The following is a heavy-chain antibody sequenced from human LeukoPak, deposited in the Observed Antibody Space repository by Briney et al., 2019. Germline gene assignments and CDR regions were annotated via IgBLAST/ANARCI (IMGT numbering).Heavy chain of an antibody. CDR1: GFTFSDHY. D-gene: IGHD1-26*01. V-gene: IGHV3-72*01. J-gene: IGHJ3*02. Sequence: GGSLRLSCAASGFTFSDHYMDWVRQAPGKGLEWVGRTRTKANSYTTEYAASVKGRFSISRDDSKNSLYLQMNSLKTEDTAVYYCARVGRYFDAFDIWGQGTMATVSS. CDR2: TRTKANSYTT. CDR3: ARVGRYFDAFDI.